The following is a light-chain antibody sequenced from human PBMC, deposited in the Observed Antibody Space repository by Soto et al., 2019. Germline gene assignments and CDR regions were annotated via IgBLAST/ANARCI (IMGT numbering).Light chain of an antibody. V-gene: IGKV3-20*01. Sequence: EIVMTQSPGTLSVLPGARVPLSCRARQSVSSSYLAWSQQKPGQAPRLLIYGASSRATGIPDRFSGSGSGTDFTLTINSLQPDDFGTYYCQQYNSYSPFTFGPGTKVDIK. J-gene: IGKJ3*01. CDR2: GAS. CDR3: QQYNSYSPFT. CDR1: QSVSSSY.